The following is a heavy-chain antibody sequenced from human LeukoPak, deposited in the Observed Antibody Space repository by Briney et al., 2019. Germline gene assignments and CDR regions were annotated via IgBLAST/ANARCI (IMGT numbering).Heavy chain of an antibody. CDR2: ISNSGST. D-gene: IGHD2-15*01. CDR1: GGSISSHY. J-gene: IGHJ6*03. V-gene: IGHV4-59*11. Sequence: SETLPLTCTVSGGSISSHYWTWTRQSPVKGLEWIGDISNSGSTSYNPSLKSRVTISIDTSKNQFSLKLSSVTAADTAVYYCGRDALVGYFSYYYMDVWGKGTTVTVSS. CDR3: GRDALVGYFSYYYMDV.